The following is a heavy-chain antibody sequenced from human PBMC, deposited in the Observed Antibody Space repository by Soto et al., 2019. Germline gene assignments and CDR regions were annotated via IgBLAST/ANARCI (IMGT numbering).Heavy chain of an antibody. D-gene: IGHD2-15*01. V-gene: IGHV5-51*01. J-gene: IGHJ4*02. Sequence: GESLKISCKGSGYSFSTYWIGWVRQIPGKGLERMGLIFPGDSETTYSPSFQGHVSISADTSISTAYLQWNSLRTSDSAIYYCARQGPGSYWGQGTQVTVSS. CDR2: IFPGDSET. CDR3: ARQGPGSY. CDR1: GYSFSTYW.